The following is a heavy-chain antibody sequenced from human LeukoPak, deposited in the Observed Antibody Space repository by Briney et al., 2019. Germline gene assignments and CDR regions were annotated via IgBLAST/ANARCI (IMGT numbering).Heavy chain of an antibody. CDR1: GYTFTSYY. J-gene: IGHJ4*02. CDR2: INPSGGST. D-gene: IGHD6-6*01. V-gene: IGHV1-46*01. CDR3: ARDLRDSYSSSLPCDY. Sequence: ASVKVSCEASGYTFTSYYMHWVRQAPGQGLEWMGIINPSGGSTSYAQKFQGRVTMTRDTSTSTVYMELSSLRSEDTAVYYCARDLRDSYSSSLPCDYWGQGTLVTGSS.